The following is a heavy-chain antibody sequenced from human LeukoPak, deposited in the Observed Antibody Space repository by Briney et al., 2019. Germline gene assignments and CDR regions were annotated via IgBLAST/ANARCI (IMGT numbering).Heavy chain of an antibody. D-gene: IGHD3-3*01. CDR3: ARVLYDFDDAFDI. Sequence: PSETLSLTCIVSGGSISSGSYYWSWIRQPAGKGLEWIGRIYTSGSTNYNPSLKSRVTISVDTSKNQFSLKLSSVTAADTAVYYCARVLYDFDDAFDIWGQGTMVTVSS. J-gene: IGHJ3*02. CDR1: GGSISSGSYY. CDR2: IYTSGST. V-gene: IGHV4-61*02.